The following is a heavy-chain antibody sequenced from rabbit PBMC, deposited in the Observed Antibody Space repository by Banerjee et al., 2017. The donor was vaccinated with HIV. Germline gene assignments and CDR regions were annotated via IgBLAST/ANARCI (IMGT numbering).Heavy chain of an antibody. CDR1: GFSFSATYY. CDR2: IYPGNTGNT. D-gene: IGHD4-2*01. J-gene: IGHJ4*01. V-gene: IGHV1S45*01. Sequence: QEQLEESGGDLVKPEGSLTLTCKASGFSFSATYYMCWVRQAPGKGLEWIACIYPGNTGNTYYATWAKGRFTISKTSSTTVTLQMTSLTAADTATYFCARDYAGAIGYSYRYFNLWGQGTLVTVS. CDR3: ARDYAGAIGYSYRYFNL.